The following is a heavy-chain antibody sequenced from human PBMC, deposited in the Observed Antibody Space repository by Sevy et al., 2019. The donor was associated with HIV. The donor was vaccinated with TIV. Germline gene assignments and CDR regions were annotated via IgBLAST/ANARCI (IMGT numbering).Heavy chain of an antibody. J-gene: IGHJ4*02. Sequence: SETLSLTCTVSDDSISSYYWSWIRQPPGKGLEWIWYMYYSGTTNYNPSLKSRVTISLDTSTNQFSLNLSSVTAADTAVYYCARSLRGYRFGPFDYWDQGTLVTVSS. CDR2: MYYSGTT. D-gene: IGHD5-18*01. CDR3: ARSLRGYRFGPFDY. CDR1: DDSISSYY. V-gene: IGHV4-59*01.